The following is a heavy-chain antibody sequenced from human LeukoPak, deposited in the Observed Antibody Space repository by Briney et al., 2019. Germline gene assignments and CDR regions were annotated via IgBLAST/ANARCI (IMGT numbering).Heavy chain of an antibody. CDR2: INSIGSTI. CDR3: ARGHCSGSRISTRPRDY. Sequence: PGGSLRLSCAASGFTFSDFHMSWIRQAPGKGLEWVSHINSIGSTIYYADSVKGRFTVSRDNANNSRYLQMNSLRAEDTAVYYCARGHCSGSRISTRPRDYWGQGTLVIVSS. J-gene: IGHJ4*02. V-gene: IGHV3-11*01. D-gene: IGHD6-19*01. CDR1: GFTFSDFH.